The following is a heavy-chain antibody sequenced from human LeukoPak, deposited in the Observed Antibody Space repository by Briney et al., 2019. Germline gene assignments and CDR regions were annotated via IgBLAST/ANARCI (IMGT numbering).Heavy chain of an antibody. V-gene: IGHV3-53*01. Sequence: GGSLRLSCAATGFTVSTNYLTWVRQAPGKGLEWVSVIDSGGGTYYDASVKGRFTISRDNSKNTLYLQMSSLRAEDTAMYYCARDMAYWGQGTLVTVSS. CDR2: IDSGGGT. J-gene: IGHJ4*02. D-gene: IGHD3-10*01. CDR3: ARDMAY. CDR1: GFTVSTNY.